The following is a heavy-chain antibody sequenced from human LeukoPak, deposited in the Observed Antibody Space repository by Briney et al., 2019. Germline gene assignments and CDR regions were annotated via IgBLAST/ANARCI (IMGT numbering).Heavy chain of an antibody. Sequence: PGGSLRLSRAASGLSFSSYAMTWVRQAPGKGLECISAISGSAGTTYYADSVKGRFTISRDNSKSTLYLQMSSLRAEDTAVYYCAKGALEWTYYFDYWGQGTLVTVSS. V-gene: IGHV3-23*01. J-gene: IGHJ4*02. CDR3: AKGALEWTYYFDY. CDR1: GLSFSSYA. D-gene: IGHD3-3*01. CDR2: ISGSAGTT.